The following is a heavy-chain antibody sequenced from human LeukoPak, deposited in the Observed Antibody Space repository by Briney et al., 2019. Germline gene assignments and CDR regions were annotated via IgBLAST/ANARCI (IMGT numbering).Heavy chain of an antibody. CDR3: ARENNFGSGMDV. V-gene: IGHV4-59*12. CDR1: GGSISSYY. CDR2: IYYSGST. J-gene: IGHJ6*02. Sequence: PSETLSLTCTVSGGSISSYYWSWIRQPPGKGLEWIGYIYYSGSTNYNPSLKSRVTISVDTSKNQFSLKLSSVTAADTAVYYCARENNFGSGMDVWGQGTTVTVSS. D-gene: IGHD3-10*01.